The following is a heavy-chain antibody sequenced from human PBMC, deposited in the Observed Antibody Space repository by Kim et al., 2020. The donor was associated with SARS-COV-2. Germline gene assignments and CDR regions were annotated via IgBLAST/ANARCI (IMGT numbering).Heavy chain of an antibody. CDR3: AKDSRYSRAEYFQH. Sequence: ADSVQGRFTISSDNSKSALYLQMNSLRAEDTAVYYCAKDSRYSRAEYFQHWGQGTLVTVSS. D-gene: IGHD1-1*01. J-gene: IGHJ1*01. V-gene: IGHV3-30*02.